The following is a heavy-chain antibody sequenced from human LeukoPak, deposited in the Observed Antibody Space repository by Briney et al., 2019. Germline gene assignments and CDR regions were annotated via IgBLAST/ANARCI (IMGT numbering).Heavy chain of an antibody. CDR2: ISSSGSTI. J-gene: IGHJ4*02. CDR1: GFTFSSYA. V-gene: IGHV3-48*03. Sequence: GGSLRLSCAASGFTFSSYAMHWVRQAPGKGLEWVSYISSSGSTIYYADSVKGRFTISRDNAKNSLYLQMNSLRAEDTAVYYCARGETHGEEGGFDYWGQGTLVTVSS. CDR3: ARGETHGEEGGFDY. D-gene: IGHD3-10*01.